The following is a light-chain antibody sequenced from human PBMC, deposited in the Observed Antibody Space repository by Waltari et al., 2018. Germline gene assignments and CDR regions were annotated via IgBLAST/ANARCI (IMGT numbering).Light chain of an antibody. J-gene: IGKJ1*01. CDR1: QSVSRA. CDR2: GAY. Sequence: EIVLTQSPGTLSLSLGERATVSCRASQSVSRALAWYQQKPGQAPRLLIYGAYTRATCIPDRFSGSGSGTDFSLTISRLEPDDFAVYYCQHYLRLPVTFGQGTTVEI. CDR3: QHYLRLPVT. V-gene: IGKV3-20*01.